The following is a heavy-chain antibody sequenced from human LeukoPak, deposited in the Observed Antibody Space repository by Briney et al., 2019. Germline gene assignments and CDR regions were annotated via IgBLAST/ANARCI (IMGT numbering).Heavy chain of an antibody. V-gene: IGHV3-53*01. CDR3: ARTYYSGSGTYQRWFDP. Sequence: SGGSLRLSCAASGFTVNSNYMSWLRQAPGQGLEWVSIIYSVGTTHYADSVKGRFTISRDNTKNTLYLQMDSLRAEDTAVYYCARTYYSGSGTYQRWFDPWGQGTLVTVSS. CDR1: GFTVNSNY. D-gene: IGHD3-10*01. J-gene: IGHJ5*02. CDR2: IYSVGTT.